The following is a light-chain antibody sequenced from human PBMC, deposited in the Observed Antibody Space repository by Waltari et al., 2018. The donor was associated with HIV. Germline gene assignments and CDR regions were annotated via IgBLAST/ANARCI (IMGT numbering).Light chain of an antibody. CDR2: DAF. CDR1: QAVSNF. CDR3: QHRSNWPPST. Sequence: EILLTQSPATLSLSPGERATLSCRASQAVSNFLPWFQQHPGQAPRLLIYDAFKRATDIPDRFSGSGSGADFTLTISSLEPEDFAVYYCQHRSNWPPSTFGQGTKLEIK. J-gene: IGKJ2*02. V-gene: IGKV3-11*01.